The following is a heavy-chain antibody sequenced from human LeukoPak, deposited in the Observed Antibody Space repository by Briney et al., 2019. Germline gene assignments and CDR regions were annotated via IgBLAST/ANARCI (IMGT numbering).Heavy chain of an antibody. D-gene: IGHD1-26*01. CDR1: GFTFSNFW. J-gene: IGHJ6*02. V-gene: IGHV3-7*01. Sequence: GGSLRLSCAASGFTFSNFWMNWVRRAPGKGLEWVANIKQDGSVKHYVDSVKGRFTISRDNTKNSLYLQMNSLRAEDTAVYYCARDTAELSYYGMDVWGQGTTVTVSS. CDR2: IKQDGSVK. CDR3: ARDTAELSYYGMDV.